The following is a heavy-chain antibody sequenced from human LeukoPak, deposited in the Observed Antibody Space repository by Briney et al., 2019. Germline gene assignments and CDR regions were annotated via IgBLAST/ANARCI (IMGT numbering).Heavy chain of an antibody. CDR3: ARTLDYYFDC. Sequence: PGGSLRLSCAASGFTFSSYRMNWVRQAPGKGLEWVSSISTGSSNIYYADSVKGRFTISRDNAKNSLYLQMNSLRAEDTAVYYCARTLDYYFDCWGQGTLVTASS. CDR2: ISTGSSNI. D-gene: IGHD1-1*01. V-gene: IGHV3-21*01. J-gene: IGHJ4*02. CDR1: GFTFSSYR.